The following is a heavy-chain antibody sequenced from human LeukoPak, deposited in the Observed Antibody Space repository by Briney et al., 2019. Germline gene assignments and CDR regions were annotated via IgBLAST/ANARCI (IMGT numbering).Heavy chain of an antibody. CDR1: GGSINTYY. V-gene: IGHV4-4*07. CDR2: IHTSGST. D-gene: IGHD3-22*01. CDR3: AREYYYDSSGYFIGGYYFDY. Sequence: SETLSLTCSVSGGSINTYYGSWIRQSAGKGLEWIGRIHTSGSTNYNPSLKSRVTMSVDTSKNQFSLKLSSVTAADTAVYYCAREYYYDSSGYFIGGYYFDYWGQGTLVTVSS. J-gene: IGHJ4*02.